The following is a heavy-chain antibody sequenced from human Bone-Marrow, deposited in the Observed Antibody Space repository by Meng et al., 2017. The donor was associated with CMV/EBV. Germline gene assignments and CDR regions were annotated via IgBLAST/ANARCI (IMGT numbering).Heavy chain of an antibody. Sequence: GESLKISCAASGFTFSDYYMSWIRQAPGKGLEWVSYISSSGSTIYYADPVKGRFTISRDNAKNSLYLQMNSLRAEDTAAYYCARDPLQNWNSVGFDYWGQGTLVTVSS. J-gene: IGHJ4*02. CDR1: GFTFSDYY. CDR2: ISSSGSTI. CDR3: ARDPLQNWNSVGFDY. V-gene: IGHV3-11*04. D-gene: IGHD1-7*01.